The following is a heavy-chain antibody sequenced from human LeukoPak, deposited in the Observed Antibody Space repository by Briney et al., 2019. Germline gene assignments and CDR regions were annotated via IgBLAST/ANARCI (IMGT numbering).Heavy chain of an antibody. D-gene: IGHD3-9*01. CDR2: ISGSGGSK. CDR1: GFTFSNCG. Sequence: GGSLRLSCAASGFTFSNCGMTWVRQAPGKGLERVAGISGSGGSKYYADSVKGRFTISRDNSKNTLYLQTNSPRDEDTAVYYCAKGTRYFDWVDYWGQGTLVTVSS. CDR3: AKGTRYFDWVDY. J-gene: IGHJ4*02. V-gene: IGHV3-23*01.